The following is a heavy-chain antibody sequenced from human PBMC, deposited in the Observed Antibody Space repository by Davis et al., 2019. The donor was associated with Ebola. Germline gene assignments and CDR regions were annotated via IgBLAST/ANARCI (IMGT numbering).Heavy chain of an antibody. CDR3: ARGAPPKLYYYGMDV. V-gene: IGHV3-30*01. J-gene: IGHJ6*02. Sequence: SVKGRFTITRDNSKNVVYLQMDDLRVEDTALYYCARGAPPKLYYYGMDVWGQGTTVTVSS.